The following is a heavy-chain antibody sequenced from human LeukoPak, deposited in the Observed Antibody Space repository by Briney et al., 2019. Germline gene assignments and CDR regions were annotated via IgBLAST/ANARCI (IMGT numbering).Heavy chain of an antibody. J-gene: IGHJ4*02. CDR3: AREGYSYGYEDY. CDR2: INSDGSST. CDR1: GFTFSSYW. V-gene: IGHV3-74*01. D-gene: IGHD5-18*01. Sequence: GGSLRLSCAASGFTFSSYWMHWVRQAPGKGLVWVSRINSDGSSTSYADSVKGRFTISRDNAKNTLYLQMNSLRAEDTAVYYCAREGYSYGYEDYWGQGTPVTVSS.